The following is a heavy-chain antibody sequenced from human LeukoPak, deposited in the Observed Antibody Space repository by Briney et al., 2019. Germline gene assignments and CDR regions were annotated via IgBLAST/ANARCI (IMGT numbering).Heavy chain of an antibody. V-gene: IGHV3-30*03. D-gene: IGHD5-12*01. J-gene: IGHJ4*02. CDR3: ARSYDFDY. Sequence: PGGSLRLSCAASGFTFSSYGMHWVRQAPGKGLEWVAVISYDGSNKYYADSVKGRFTISRDNSKNTLYLQMSSLRAEDTAVYYCARSYDFDYWGQGTLVTVSS. CDR2: ISYDGSNK. CDR1: GFTFSSYG.